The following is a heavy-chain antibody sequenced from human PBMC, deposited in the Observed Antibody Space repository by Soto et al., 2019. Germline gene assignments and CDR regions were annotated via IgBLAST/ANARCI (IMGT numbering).Heavy chain of an antibody. CDR3: ASPDTAMDDYYYYGMDV. D-gene: IGHD5-18*01. V-gene: IGHV1-69*06. Sequence: SVKVSCKXSGGTFSSYAISWVRQAPGQGLEWMGGIIPIFGTANYAQKFQGRVTITADKSTSTAYMELSSLRSEDTAVYYCASPDTAMDDYYYYGMDVWGQGTTVTVSS. J-gene: IGHJ6*02. CDR1: GGTFSSYA. CDR2: IIPIFGTA.